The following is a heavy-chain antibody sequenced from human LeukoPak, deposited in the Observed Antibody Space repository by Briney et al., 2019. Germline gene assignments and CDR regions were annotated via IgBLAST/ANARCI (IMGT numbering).Heavy chain of an antibody. D-gene: IGHD1-7*01. Sequence: ASVKVSCKASGYTFTEHFIQWVRQAPGQGLQYMGWIHPASANTVYAQMFHGRVTLTRDTPATTTYMELSGLRSDDTAVYYCASDLRSANLWGQGTLVTVSS. CDR2: IHPASANT. J-gene: IGHJ4*02. CDR1: GYTFTEHF. CDR3: ASDLRSANL. V-gene: IGHV1-2*02.